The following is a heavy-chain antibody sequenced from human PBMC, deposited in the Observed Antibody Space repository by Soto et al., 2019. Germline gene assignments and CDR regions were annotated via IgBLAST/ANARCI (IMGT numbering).Heavy chain of an antibody. CDR2: IYYSGST. D-gene: IGHD5-12*01. CDR1: GDSLSNYY. CDR3: AREKGYISGPKNFDY. J-gene: IGHJ4*02. Sequence: SETLSLTCTVSGDSLSNYYWSWIRQPPGKGLEWIGYIYYSGSTNYNPSLKSRVTISVDTSKNQFSLRLSSMTAADTAIYYCAREKGYISGPKNFDYWGQGTLVTVSS. V-gene: IGHV4-59*01.